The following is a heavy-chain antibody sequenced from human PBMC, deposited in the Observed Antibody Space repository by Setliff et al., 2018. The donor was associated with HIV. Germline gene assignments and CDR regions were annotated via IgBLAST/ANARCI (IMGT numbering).Heavy chain of an antibody. J-gene: IGHJ4*02. CDR1: GYTFTNYG. V-gene: IGHV1-18*01. CDR2: IRTYNGNI. Sequence: GASVKVSCKTSGYTFTNYGISWVRQASGQGLEWTGWIRTYNGNINYAQKLQGRVTMTTDTSTSTAYMELNSLRSEDTAVYYCARGRASGSANSGWGQGTLVTVSS. CDR3: ARGRASGSANSG. D-gene: IGHD7-27*01.